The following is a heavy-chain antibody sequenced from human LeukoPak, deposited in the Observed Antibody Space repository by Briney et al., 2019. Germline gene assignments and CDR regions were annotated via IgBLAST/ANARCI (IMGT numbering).Heavy chain of an antibody. V-gene: IGHV3-48*01. J-gene: IGHJ3*02. D-gene: IGHD3-10*01. CDR1: GFTFSSYS. CDR2: ISSSSSTI. CDR3: ARDNTMVRGVIRTRRGDDAFDI. Sequence: PGGSLRLSCAASGFTFSSYSMNWVRQAPGKGLEWVSYISSSSSTIYYADSVKGRFTISRDNAKNSLYLQMNSLRAEDTAVYYCARDNTMVRGVIRTRRGDDAFDIWGQGTMVTVSS.